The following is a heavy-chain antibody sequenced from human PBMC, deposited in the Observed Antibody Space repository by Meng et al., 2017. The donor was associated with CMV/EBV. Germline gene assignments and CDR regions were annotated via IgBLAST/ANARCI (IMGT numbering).Heavy chain of an antibody. CDR2: IYYSGST. V-gene: IGHV4-61*01. CDR1: GGSVSSGSYY. D-gene: IGHD3-3*01. J-gene: IGHJ6*02. CDR3: ARVRGIFGSGYYYYYYGMDV. Sequence: SETLSLTCTVSGGSVSSGSYYWSWIRPPPGKGLEWVGYIYYSGSTNYNPSLKSRVSISVDTSKNQFSLKLSSVTAADTAVYYCARVRGIFGSGYYYYYYGMDVWGQGTTVTVSS.